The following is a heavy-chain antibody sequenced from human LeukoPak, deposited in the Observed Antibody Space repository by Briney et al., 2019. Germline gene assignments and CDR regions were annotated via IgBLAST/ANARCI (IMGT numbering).Heavy chain of an antibody. D-gene: IGHD1-1*01. J-gene: IGHJ4*02. CDR2: TYYRSKWYG. CDR3: ARVKNGYFDY. CDR1: GDSVSSTSAG. V-gene: IGHV6-1*01. Sequence: SQTLSLTCAISGDSVSSTSAGWNWLRQSPSRGLEWLGRTYYRSKWYGDSAVSVKSRIQINADTTKNQLSLQLNSVTPEDTAMYYCARVKNGYFDYWGQGTLVTVSS.